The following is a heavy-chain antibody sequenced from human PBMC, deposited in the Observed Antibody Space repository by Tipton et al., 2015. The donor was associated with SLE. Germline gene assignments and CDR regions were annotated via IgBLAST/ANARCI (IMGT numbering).Heavy chain of an antibody. Sequence: TLSLTCDVSGDSISSLYWWSWVRQSPGKGLEWIADIYHSGSTNYNPSLESRVTISIDTSKSHFFLRLRSVTAADTAVYYCASPGTYGSGSFDPWGQGTLVVVSS. CDR2: IYHSGST. CDR3: ASPGTYGSGSFDP. J-gene: IGHJ5*02. D-gene: IGHD3-10*01. CDR1: GDSISSLYW. V-gene: IGHV4-4*02.